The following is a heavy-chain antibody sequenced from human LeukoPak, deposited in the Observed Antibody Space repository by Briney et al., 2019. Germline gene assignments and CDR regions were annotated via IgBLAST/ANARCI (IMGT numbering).Heavy chain of an antibody. CDR2: IYYSGST. CDR3: ARDSDSSGYYSPPEYYYYMDV. CDR1: GGSISSYY. Sequence: PSETLSLTCTDSGGSISSYYWSWIRPPPGKGLEWIGYIYYSGSTNYNTSLKSRVTISVDTSKTTFSLKLSSVTAAHTAVFCSARDSDSSGYYSPPEYYYYMDVWGKGTTVTVSS. J-gene: IGHJ6*03. D-gene: IGHD3-22*01. V-gene: IGHV4-59*01.